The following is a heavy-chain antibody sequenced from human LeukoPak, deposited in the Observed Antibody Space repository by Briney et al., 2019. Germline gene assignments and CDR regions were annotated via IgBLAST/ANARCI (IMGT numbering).Heavy chain of an antibody. Sequence: PSETLSLTCTVSGGSISSGSYYWSWIRQPAGKGLEWIGRIYTSGSTNYNPSLKSRVTISVDTSKNQFSLKLSTVTAADTAVYYCARVEIGDRSIWFDYWGQGTLVSVSS. CDR3: ARVEIGDRSIWFDY. CDR1: GGSISSGSYY. V-gene: IGHV4-61*02. J-gene: IGHJ4*02. D-gene: IGHD3-9*01. CDR2: IYTSGST.